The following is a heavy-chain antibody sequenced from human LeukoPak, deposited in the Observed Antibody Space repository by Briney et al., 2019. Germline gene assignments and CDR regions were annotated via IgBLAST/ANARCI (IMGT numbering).Heavy chain of an antibody. D-gene: IGHD3-16*01. CDR3: ATNLGPRRRSPVVMDV. CDR1: GFTFSSYA. CDR2: SSSSGNTI. Sequence: GGSLRLSCAASGFTFSSYAMSWVRQAPGKGLEWVSYSSSSGNTIYYADSVQGRFTISRDNAKNSLYLQMNSLRAEDTAVYYCATNLGPRRRSPVVMDVWGQGTTVTVSS. J-gene: IGHJ6*02. V-gene: IGHV3-48*03.